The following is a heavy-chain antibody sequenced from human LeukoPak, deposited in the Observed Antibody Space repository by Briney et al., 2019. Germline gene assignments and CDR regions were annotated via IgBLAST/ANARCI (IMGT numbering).Heavy chain of an antibody. V-gene: IGHV1-2*04. Sequence: ASVKVSCKASGYTFTGYYMHWVRQAPGQGLEWMGWINLNSGGTNYAQKFQGWVTMTRDTSISTAYMELSRLRSDDTAVYYCARDLDGSSGYWDYWGQGTLVTVSS. CDR2: INLNSGGT. J-gene: IGHJ4*02. D-gene: IGHD3-22*01. CDR3: ARDLDGSSGYWDY. CDR1: GYTFTGYY.